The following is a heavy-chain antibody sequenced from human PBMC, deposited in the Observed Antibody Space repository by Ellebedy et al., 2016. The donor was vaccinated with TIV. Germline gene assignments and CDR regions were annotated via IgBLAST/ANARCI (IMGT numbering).Heavy chain of an antibody. D-gene: IGHD3-3*02. V-gene: IGHV3-23*01. J-gene: IGHJ4*02. CDR3: AKDVRSTFYYFDY. CDR1: GFTFSDYA. Sequence: GESLKISCAASGFTFSDYAMGWVRQAPGKGLEWVSDITDTGATTIYADSVRGRFTISRANSRNALYLQMTSLRVDDTALYYCAKDVRSTFYYFDYWGQGILVTVSS. CDR2: ITDTGATT.